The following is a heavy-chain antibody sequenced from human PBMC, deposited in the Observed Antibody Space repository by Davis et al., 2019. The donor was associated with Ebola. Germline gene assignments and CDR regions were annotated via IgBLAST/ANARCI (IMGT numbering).Heavy chain of an antibody. D-gene: IGHD4-17*01. CDR2: IEQHGSER. V-gene: IGHV3-7*01. J-gene: IGHJ4*02. CDR1: RFPFSDAW. Sequence: PGGSLRLSCVASRFPFSDAWMNWVRQAPGKGLEWVANIEQHGSERYYADSVKGRFTVSRDNARNSVDLQMHSLRDEDAAVYYCIRGHYDEFRGRGTLVTVSS. CDR3: IRGHYDEF.